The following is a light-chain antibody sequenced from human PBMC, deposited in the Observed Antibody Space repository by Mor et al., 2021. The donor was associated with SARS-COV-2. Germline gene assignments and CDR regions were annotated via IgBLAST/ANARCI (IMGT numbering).Light chain of an antibody. V-gene: IGLV1-51*02. CDR1: SSNIGDNY. Sequence: SAAPGQKVSISCTGSSSNIGDNYVSWYQQLPGTAPKLLIYQNDQRPSEIPHRFSGSKSGTSATLDITGLQPGDEADYYCGTWDTHLSAGRVFG. J-gene: IGLJ1*01. CDR3: GTWDTHLSAGRV. CDR2: QND.